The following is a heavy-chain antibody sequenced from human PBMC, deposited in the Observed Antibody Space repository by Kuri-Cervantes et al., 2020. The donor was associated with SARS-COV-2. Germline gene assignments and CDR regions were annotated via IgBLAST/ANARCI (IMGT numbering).Heavy chain of an antibody. CDR2: IWYDGSNK. Sequence: GESLKISCAASGFPFSSYGMHWVRQAPGKGLEWVAVIWYDGSNKYYADSVKGRFTISRDNSKNTLYLQMNSLRAEDTAVYYCARSHKDIVVVPAARGYYYGMDVWGQGTTVTDSS. CDR3: ARSHKDIVVVPAARGYYYGMDV. CDR1: GFPFSSYG. J-gene: IGHJ6*02. D-gene: IGHD2-2*01. V-gene: IGHV3-33*01.